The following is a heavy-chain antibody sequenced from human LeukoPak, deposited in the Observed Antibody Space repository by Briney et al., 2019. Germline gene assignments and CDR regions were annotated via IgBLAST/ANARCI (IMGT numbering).Heavy chain of an antibody. D-gene: IGHD5-18*01. CDR2: INSDGSIT. CDR3: ARDAVGTANAV. Sequence: PGGSLRLSCAASGFTFSDYYMTWIRQAPGKGLVWVSHINSDGSITSYADSVKGRFTISRDNAKNTLYLQMNSLRAEDTAVYYCARDAVGTANAVWGQGTTVTVSS. J-gene: IGHJ6*02. CDR1: GFTFSDYY. V-gene: IGHV3-74*01.